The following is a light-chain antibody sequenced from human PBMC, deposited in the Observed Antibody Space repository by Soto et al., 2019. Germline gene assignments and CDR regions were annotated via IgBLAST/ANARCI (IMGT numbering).Light chain of an antibody. CDR3: SSYAVNSVTLYV. J-gene: IGLJ1*01. Sequence: QSALTQPASVSGSPGQSITISCTGTSSDIGSNNYVSWYQQHPGKAPKVMIYEVSNRPSGVSHRFSGSKAGNTASLTISGLQAEDEADYYCSSYAVNSVTLYVFGTGTKLTVL. CDR2: EVS. CDR1: SSDIGSNNY. V-gene: IGLV2-14*01.